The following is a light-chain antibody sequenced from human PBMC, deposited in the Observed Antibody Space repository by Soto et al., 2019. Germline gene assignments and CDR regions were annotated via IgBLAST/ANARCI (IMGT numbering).Light chain of an antibody. CDR1: QGISNY. Sequence: DIQMTQSPSSLSASVGDRVTITCRASQGISNYLAWYQHKPGKAPKLLVYAVSFLETGVPSRFSGRGSGTVFSLTINSLQSDDFATYYCQQHDGRPTMTFGQGTRLDSK. V-gene: IGKV1-33*01. J-gene: IGKJ5*01. CDR3: QQHDGRPTMT. CDR2: AVS.